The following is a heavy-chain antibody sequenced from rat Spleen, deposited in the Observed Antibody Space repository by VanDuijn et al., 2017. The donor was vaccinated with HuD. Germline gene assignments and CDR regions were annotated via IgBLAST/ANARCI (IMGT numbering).Heavy chain of an antibody. Sequence: QVQLKESGPGLVQSSQTLSLTCTVSGFSLTSNSVHWVRQPPGKGLEWMGGIWGDGSTDYNSALKSRLSISRDTSKSQVFLKMNSLQTEDTAIYFCTRGGVWDYWGQGVMVTVSS. CDR3: TRGGVWDY. D-gene: IGHD4-3*01. V-gene: IGHV2-1*01. CDR2: IWGDGST. J-gene: IGHJ2*01. CDR1: GFSLTSNS.